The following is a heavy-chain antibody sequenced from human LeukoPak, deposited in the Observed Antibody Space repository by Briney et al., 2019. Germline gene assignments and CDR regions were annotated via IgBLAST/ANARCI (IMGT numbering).Heavy chain of an antibody. V-gene: IGHV4-59*12. CDR1: GGSISSYY. Sequence: PSETLSLTCTVSGGSISSYYWSWIRQPPGKGLEWIGYIYYSGSTNYNPSLKSRVTISVDTSKNQFSLKLSSVTAADTAVYYCARGRGERGYSYGDRDYWGQGTLVTVSS. D-gene: IGHD5-18*01. J-gene: IGHJ4*02. CDR3: ARGRGERGYSYGDRDY. CDR2: IYYSGST.